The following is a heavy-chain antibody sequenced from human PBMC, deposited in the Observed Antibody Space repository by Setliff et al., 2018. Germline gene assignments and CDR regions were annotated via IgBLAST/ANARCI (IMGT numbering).Heavy chain of an antibody. D-gene: IGHD6-13*01. CDR3: VRGGLAAAGKKGVFEH. CDR2: INTYNGDT. J-gene: IGHJ4*02. V-gene: IGHV1-18*01. Sequence: ASVKVSCKASGYTFTSYGISWVRQAPGRGLEWMAYINTYNGDTYYAQKFQGRVTMTRDTSTSTVYLELNSLRSDDTAVYYCVRGGLAAAGKKGVFEHWGQGTLVTVSS. CDR1: GYTFTSYG.